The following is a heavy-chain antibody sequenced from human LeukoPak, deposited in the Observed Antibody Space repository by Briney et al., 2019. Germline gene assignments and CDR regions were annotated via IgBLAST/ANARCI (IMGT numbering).Heavy chain of an antibody. J-gene: IGHJ4*02. CDR2: INPNSGGT. CDR1: GYTFTGYY. D-gene: IGHD6-19*01. CDR3: ARVADRIAVAGIFDY. Sequence: ASVKVSCKASGYTFTGYYMHWVRQAPGQGLEWMGWINPNSGGTNYAQKFQGRVTMTRDTSISTAYMELSRLRSDDTAVYYCARVADRIAVAGIFDYWGQGTLVAVSS. V-gene: IGHV1-2*02.